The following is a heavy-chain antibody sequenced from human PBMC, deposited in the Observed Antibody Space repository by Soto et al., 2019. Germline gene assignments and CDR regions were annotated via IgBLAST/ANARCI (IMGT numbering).Heavy chain of an antibody. CDR1: GGSISSGGYY. CDR2: IYYSGST. D-gene: IGHD3-16*01. J-gene: IGHJ6*02. CDR3: ARGGGDYYYYGMDV. Sequence: QVQLQESGPGLVKPSQTLSLTCTVSGGSISSGGYYWSWIRQHPGKGLEWIGYIYYSGSTYYNPSLKGRVTISVDTSKNQFSLKLSSVTAADTAVYYCARGGGDYYYYGMDVWGQGTTVTVSS. V-gene: IGHV4-31*03.